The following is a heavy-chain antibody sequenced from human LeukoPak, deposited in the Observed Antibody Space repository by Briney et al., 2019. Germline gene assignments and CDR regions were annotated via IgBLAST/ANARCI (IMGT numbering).Heavy chain of an antibody. D-gene: IGHD3-10*01. CDR3: ARDLYYYGSGSYKIRWFDP. V-gene: IGHV3-66*01. J-gene: IGHJ5*02. CDR2: IYSGGST. CDR1: GFTVSSNY. Sequence: GGSLRLSCAASGFTVSSNYMSWVRQAPGKGLEWVSVIYSGGSTYYADSVKGRFTISRDNSKNTLYLQMNSLRAEDTAVYYCARDLYYYGSGSYKIRWFDPWGQGTLVTASS.